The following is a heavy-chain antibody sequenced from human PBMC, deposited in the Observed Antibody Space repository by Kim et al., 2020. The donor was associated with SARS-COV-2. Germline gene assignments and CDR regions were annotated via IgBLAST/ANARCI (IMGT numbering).Heavy chain of an antibody. CDR1: GGSVSSGSYY. J-gene: IGHJ6*02. CDR2: IYYSGST. V-gene: IGHV4-61*01. D-gene: IGHD6-13*01. CDR3: ARDEQAAAGTEGFGYYYYGMDV. Sequence: SETLSLTCTVSGGSVSSGSYYWSWIRQPPGKGLEWIWYIYYSGSTNYNPSLKSRVTISVDTSKNQFSLKLSSVTAADTAVYYCARDEQAAAGTEGFGYYYYGMDVWGQGTTVTISS.